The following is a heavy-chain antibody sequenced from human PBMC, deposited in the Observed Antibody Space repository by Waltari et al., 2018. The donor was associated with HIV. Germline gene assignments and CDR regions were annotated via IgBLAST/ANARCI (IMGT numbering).Heavy chain of an antibody. D-gene: IGHD5-12*01. J-gene: IGHJ2*01. CDR2: IWEEGSKK. CDR1: GFTFNNYG. V-gene: IGHV3-33*01. CDR3: ARGAPGDGYNSDWYFDL. Sequence: QVQLVQWGGGVVQPGRSLRLSCAASGFTFNNYGMSWVRQTPGTGVDWGAVIWEEGSKKDYAESVKWRFTISIDNSNNRLYLQMNSLRVDDTAVYLCARGAPGDGYNSDWYFDLWGRGTLVTVSS.